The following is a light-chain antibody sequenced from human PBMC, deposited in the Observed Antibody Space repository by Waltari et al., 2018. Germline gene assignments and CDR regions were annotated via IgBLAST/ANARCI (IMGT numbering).Light chain of an antibody. CDR1: QTVRRY. CDR2: DAS. Sequence: EIVLTQSPATLSLSPGERATLSCRASQTVRRYLAWYQQNPGQAPRLLIFDASSRATGIPAKFSGSGSGTDFTLTVSNLEPEDFAVYYCQQRSNWPYTFGQGTRVEIK. J-gene: IGKJ2*01. CDR3: QQRSNWPYT. V-gene: IGKV3-11*01.